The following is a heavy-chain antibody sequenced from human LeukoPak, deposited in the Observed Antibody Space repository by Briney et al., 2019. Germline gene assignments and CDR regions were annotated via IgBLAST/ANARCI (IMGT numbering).Heavy chain of an antibody. D-gene: IGHD3-10*01. V-gene: IGHV4-39*07. CDR2: INHSGST. J-gene: IGHJ4*02. CDR1: GGSISSSSYY. CDR3: ARRGSPRGLNY. Sequence: SETLSLTCTVSGGSISSSSYYWSWIRQPPGKGLEWIGEINHSGSTNYNPSLKSRVTISVDTSKNQFSLKLSSVTAADTAVYYCARRGSPRGLNYWGQGTLVTVSS.